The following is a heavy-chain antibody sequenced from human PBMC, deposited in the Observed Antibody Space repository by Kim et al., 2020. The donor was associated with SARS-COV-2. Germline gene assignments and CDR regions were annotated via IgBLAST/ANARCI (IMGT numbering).Heavy chain of an antibody. Sequence: SETLSLTCAVYGGSFSGYYWSWIRQPPGTGLEWMGEINHSGSTNYNPSLKSRVTISVDTSTNQFSLTLSPVTAAATAASFCASGRVRMVFTYYYYYGMD. V-gene: IGHV4-34*01. CDR2: INHSGST. D-gene: IGHD3-22*01. CDR3: ASGRVRMVFTYYYYYGMD. J-gene: IGHJ6*01. CDR1: GGSFSGYY.